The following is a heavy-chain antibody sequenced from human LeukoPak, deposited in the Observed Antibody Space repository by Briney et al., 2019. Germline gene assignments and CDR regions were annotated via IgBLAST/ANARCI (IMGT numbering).Heavy chain of an antibody. V-gene: IGHV3-30*02. CDR2: IWYDGSNK. D-gene: IGHD5/OR15-5a*01. J-gene: IGHJ3*02. CDR3: AKPYEGGVYLDAFDI. Sequence: GGSLRLSCAASGFTFTNYGMHWVRQAPGKGLEWVAVIWYDGSNKYYADSVKGRFTISRDNSKNTLYLQMNSLRAEDTAVYYCAKPYEGGVYLDAFDIWGQGTMVTVSS. CDR1: GFTFTNYG.